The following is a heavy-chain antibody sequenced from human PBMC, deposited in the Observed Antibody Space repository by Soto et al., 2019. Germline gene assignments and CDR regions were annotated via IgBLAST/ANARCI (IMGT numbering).Heavy chain of an antibody. J-gene: IGHJ4*02. Sequence: SLRLSCAASGFTFSSYGMHWVRQAPGKGLEWVAVISYDGSNKYYADSVKGRFTISRDNSKNTLYLQMNSLRAEDTAVYYCAASPGDPAPFDIFSGYQGLDYWGQGTTVTVSS. CDR1: GFTFSSYG. CDR3: AASPGDPAPFDIFSGYQGLDY. V-gene: IGHV3-30*03. D-gene: IGHD3-9*01. CDR2: ISYDGSNK.